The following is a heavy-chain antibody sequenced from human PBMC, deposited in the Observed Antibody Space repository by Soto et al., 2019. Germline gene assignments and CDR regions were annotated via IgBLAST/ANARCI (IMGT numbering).Heavy chain of an antibody. D-gene: IGHD2-15*01. Sequence: GASVKVSCKASGYTFTSYGISWVRQAPGQGLEWMGWISAYNGNTNYAQKLQGRVTMTTDTSTSTAYMELRSLRSDDTAVYYCARVLLVAATGLKYDYWGQGTLVTVSS. CDR1: GYTFTSYG. J-gene: IGHJ4*02. CDR3: ARVLLVAATGLKYDY. CDR2: ISAYNGNT. V-gene: IGHV1-18*01.